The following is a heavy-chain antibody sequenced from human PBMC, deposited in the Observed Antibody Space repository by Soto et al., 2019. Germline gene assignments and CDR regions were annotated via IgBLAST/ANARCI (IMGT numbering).Heavy chain of an antibody. CDR3: AKDVVVRVPEAFDY. V-gene: IGHV3-23*01. CDR1: GFTFSSYA. D-gene: IGHD3-10*01. J-gene: IGHJ4*02. CDR2: ISGSGGST. Sequence: EVQLLESGGGLVQPGGSMRLSCAASGFTFSSYAMSWVRQAPGKGLEWVSAISGSGGSTYYAESVKGRFTISRDNSKNTLYRQMNSLRAEDTAVYYCAKDVVVRVPEAFDYWGQGTLVTVSS.